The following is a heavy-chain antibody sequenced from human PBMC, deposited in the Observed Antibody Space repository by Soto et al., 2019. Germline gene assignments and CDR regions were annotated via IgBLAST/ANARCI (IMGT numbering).Heavy chain of an antibody. CDR1: EYTSTGYY. CDR2: INPNSGGT. CDR3: ARALYDYDILTGYSEFDY. D-gene: IGHD3-9*01. V-gene: IGHV1-2*02. Sequence: ASVKVSCKASEYTSTGYYMHWVRQAPGQGLEWMGWINPNSGGTNYAQKFQGRVTMTRDTSISTAYMELSRLRSDDTAVYYCARALYDYDILTGYSEFDYWGQGTLVTVSS. J-gene: IGHJ4*02.